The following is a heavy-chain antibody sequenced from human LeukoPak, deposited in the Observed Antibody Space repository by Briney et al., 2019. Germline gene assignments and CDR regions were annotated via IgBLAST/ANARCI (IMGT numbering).Heavy chain of an antibody. V-gene: IGHV4-31*03. CDR3: ARLKLGAYFDL. D-gene: IGHD3-16*01. CDR2: IYYSGST. Sequence: SQTLSLTCTVSGGSISSGGYYWSWIRQHPGKGLEWIGYIYYSGSTYYNPSLKSRVTISVDTSKNQCSLKLTSVSAADTAVYYCARLKLGAYFDLWGRGTLVTVSS. J-gene: IGHJ2*01. CDR1: GGSISSGGYY.